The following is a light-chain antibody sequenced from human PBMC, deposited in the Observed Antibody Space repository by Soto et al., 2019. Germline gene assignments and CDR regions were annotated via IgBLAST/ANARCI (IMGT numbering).Light chain of an antibody. CDR3: QQYVDSPET. Sequence: EIVLTQSPGTLSLSPGERATLSCRASQTINNDVAWYQQKPGQAPSVLIYDSSIRATSVPDRFSGSGSGTDFTLTISRLEPEDFAVYYCQQYVDSPETFGGGTKVEIK. V-gene: IGKV3-20*01. J-gene: IGKJ4*01. CDR1: QTINND. CDR2: DSS.